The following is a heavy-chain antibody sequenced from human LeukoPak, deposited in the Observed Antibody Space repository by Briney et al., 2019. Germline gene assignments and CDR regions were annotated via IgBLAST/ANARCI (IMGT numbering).Heavy chain of an antibody. CDR3: ARDWNHRGYLYYFDY. J-gene: IGHJ4*02. V-gene: IGHV3-30-3*01. Sequence: GGSLRLSCAASGFTFSSYAMHWVRQAPGKGLEWVAVISYDGSNKYYADSVKGRFTISRDNSKNTLYLQMNSLRAEDTAVYYCARDWNHRGYLYYFDYWGQGTLVTVSS. CDR2: ISYDGSNK. D-gene: IGHD1-14*01. CDR1: GFTFSSYA.